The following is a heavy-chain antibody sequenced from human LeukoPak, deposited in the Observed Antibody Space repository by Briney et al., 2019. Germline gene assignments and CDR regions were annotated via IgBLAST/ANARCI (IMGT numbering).Heavy chain of an antibody. D-gene: IGHD6-13*01. Sequence: GSSLRLSCAASGFPFSGSGMHWVRQAPGKGLEWVAVIWYDGSHQYYADSVKGRFTISRDNSKNTLDLQMNSLRVEDTAVYYCAKDEIAAAGGDWGQGTLVTVSS. V-gene: IGHV3-33*06. CDR2: IWYDGSHQ. J-gene: IGHJ4*02. CDR1: GFPFSGSG. CDR3: AKDEIAAAGGD.